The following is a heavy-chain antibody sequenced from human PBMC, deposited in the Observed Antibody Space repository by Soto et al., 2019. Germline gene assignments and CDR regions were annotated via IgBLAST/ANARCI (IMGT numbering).Heavy chain of an antibody. J-gene: IGHJ6*02. Sequence: LSETLSVTWTVSGGSIRRRSYYWGCSRQAPGKGLEWVGGIYYGGSTYYNPSLESRGTISVDTSKNQFSLKLRSVTAAHTAVYYSAGSSSLYYYYYGMDVWRQGTTVTASS. CDR2: IYYGGST. V-gene: IGHV4-39*01. CDR1: GGSIRRRSYY. CDR3: AGSSSLYYYYYGMDV.